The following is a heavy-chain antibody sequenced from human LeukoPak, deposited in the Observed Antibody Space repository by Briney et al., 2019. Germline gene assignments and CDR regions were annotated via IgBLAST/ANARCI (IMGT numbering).Heavy chain of an antibody. CDR2: ISGSAGST. Sequence: GGSLRLSCAGSGFTFSSYAMSWVRQAPGKGLEWVSSISGSAGSTFYADSVKGRFTISRDNSKNTLYLQMNSLRAEGTAVYYCAKFYGDYYYYYYMDVWGKGTTVTVSS. D-gene: IGHD4-17*01. CDR3: AKFYGDYYYYYYMDV. CDR1: GFTFSSYA. V-gene: IGHV3-23*01. J-gene: IGHJ6*03.